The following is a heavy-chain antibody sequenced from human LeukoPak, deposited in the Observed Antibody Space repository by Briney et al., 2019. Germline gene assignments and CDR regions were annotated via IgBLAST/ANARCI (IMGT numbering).Heavy chain of an antibody. CDR1: GFTFNDYA. CDR3: AKYRGLWQLVCNY. D-gene: IGHD6-6*01. J-gene: IGHJ4*02. CDR2: ISYDGSNK. Sequence: GGSLRLSCAVSGFTFNDYAMHWVRQTPAKGLEWVAVISYDGSNKYYADSVKGRFTISRDNSKNTLYLQMHSLRAEDTAVYYCAKYRGLWQLVCNYWGQGTLVTVSS. V-gene: IGHV3-30*18.